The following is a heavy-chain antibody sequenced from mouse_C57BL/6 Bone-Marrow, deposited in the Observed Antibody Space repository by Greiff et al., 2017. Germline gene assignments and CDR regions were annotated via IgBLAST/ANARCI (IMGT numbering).Heavy chain of an antibody. Sequence: VQLQQPGAELVKPGASVKLSCKASGYTFTSYWMQWVKQRPGQGLEWIGEIDPSDSYTNYNQKFKGKATLTVDTSSSTAYMQLSSLTPEDSAVFYCARDGYYGYWGQGTTLTVSS. CDR3: ARDGYYGY. J-gene: IGHJ2*01. V-gene: IGHV1-50*01. CDR1: GYTFTSYW. D-gene: IGHD2-3*01. CDR2: IDPSDSYT.